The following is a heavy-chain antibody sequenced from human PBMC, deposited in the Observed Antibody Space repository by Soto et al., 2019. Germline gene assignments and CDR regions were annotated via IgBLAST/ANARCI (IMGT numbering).Heavy chain of an antibody. CDR2: VYFNGNT. J-gene: IGHJ4*02. V-gene: IGHV4-59*01. CDR3: ASVTFGGVVLAH. D-gene: IGHD3-16*01. Sequence: SETLSLTCTVPAASFIKYYWTWIRQPPGKGLEWIGYVYFNGNTNYNPSLKRRVSISIDTSKNQISLTLNSVTAADTAVYYCASVTFGGVVLAHWGQGTLVTVSS. CDR1: AASFIKYY.